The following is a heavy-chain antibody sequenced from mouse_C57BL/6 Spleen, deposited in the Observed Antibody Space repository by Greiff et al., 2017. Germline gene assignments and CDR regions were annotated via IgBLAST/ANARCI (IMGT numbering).Heavy chain of an antibody. CDR1: GYTFTSYW. Sequence: QVQLKQSGAELAKPGASVKLSCKASGYTFTSYWMHWVKQRPGQGLEWIGYINPSSGYTKYNQKFKDKATLTADKSSSTVYMQLSSLTYEDSAVYYCARIADGYYDDYALDYWGQGTSVTVSS. CDR2: INPSSGYT. V-gene: IGHV1-7*01. D-gene: IGHD2-3*01. J-gene: IGHJ4*01. CDR3: ARIADGYYDDYALDY.